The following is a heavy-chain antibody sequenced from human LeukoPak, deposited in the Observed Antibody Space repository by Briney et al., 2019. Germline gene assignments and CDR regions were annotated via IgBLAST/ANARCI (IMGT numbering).Heavy chain of an antibody. CDR2: IYSSVST. V-gene: IGHV4-4*07. D-gene: IGHD1-26*01. Sequence: PETLSLTCTVSGGSLSDYFWNWIRPPPGKGLEWILRIYSSVSTNYNPSLTSRVTISVDTSKNHFSLKLSYVTAADPAVYYCARTSGNYYWASHLDYWGQGTLVTVSS. J-gene: IGHJ4*02. CDR1: GGSLSDYF. CDR3: ARTSGNYYWASHLDY.